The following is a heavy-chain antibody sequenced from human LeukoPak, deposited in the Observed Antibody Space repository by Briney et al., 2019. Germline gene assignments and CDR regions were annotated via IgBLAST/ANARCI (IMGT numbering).Heavy chain of an antibody. V-gene: IGHV3-66*01. D-gene: IGHD1-26*01. CDR2: IYSGGST. J-gene: IGHJ4*02. Sequence: AGGSLRLSCAASGFTVSSNYMSWVRQAPGKGLEWVSVIYSGGSTYYADSVKGRFTISRDNSKNTLYLQMNSLRAEDTAVYYCASPNSGSYYGQMDYWGQGTLVTVSS. CDR1: GFTVSSNY. CDR3: ASPNSGSYYGQMDY.